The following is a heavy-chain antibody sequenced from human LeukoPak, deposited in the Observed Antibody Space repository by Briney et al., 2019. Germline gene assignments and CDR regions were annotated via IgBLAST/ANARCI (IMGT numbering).Heavy chain of an antibody. D-gene: IGHD2-15*01. CDR3: ATRDHCSGGSCYSRNAFDI. J-gene: IGHJ3*02. CDR1: GYTLTELS. CDR2: FDPEDGET. V-gene: IGHV1-24*01. Sequence: ASVKVSCKVSGYTLTELSTHWVRQAPGKGLEWMGGFDPEDGETIYAQKFQGRVTMTEDTSTDTAYMELSSLRSEDTAVYYCATRDHCSGGSCYSRNAFDIWGQGTMVTVSS.